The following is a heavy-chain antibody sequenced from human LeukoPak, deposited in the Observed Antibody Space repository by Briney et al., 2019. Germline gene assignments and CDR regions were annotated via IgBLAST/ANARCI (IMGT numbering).Heavy chain of an antibody. CDR3: ARRVIAAAGYY. J-gene: IGHJ4*02. V-gene: IGHV4-34*01. Sequence: SETLSLTCAVYGGSFSGYYWSWIRQPPGKGLEWIGEIYHSGSTNYNPSLKSRVTISVDKSKNQFSLKLSSVTAADTAVYYCARRVIAAAGYYWGQGTLVTVSS. CDR2: IYHSGST. D-gene: IGHD6-13*01. CDR1: GGSFSGYY.